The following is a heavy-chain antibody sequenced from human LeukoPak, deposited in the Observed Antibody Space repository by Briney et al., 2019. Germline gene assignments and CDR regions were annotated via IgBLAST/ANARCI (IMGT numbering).Heavy chain of an antibody. J-gene: IGHJ5*02. CDR3: ARDSYVDSEAVRWFDP. Sequence: GGSLRLSCSVSGFTFSSYSMNWVRQAPGKGLQWVSVIYRGGPTYYADSVKGRFTISRDNSKNTLYLQMNSLRAEDTAVYYCARDSYVDSEAVRWFDPWGQGTLVTVSS. CDR2: IYRGGPT. CDR1: GFTFSSYS. D-gene: IGHD4-17*01. V-gene: IGHV3-66*01.